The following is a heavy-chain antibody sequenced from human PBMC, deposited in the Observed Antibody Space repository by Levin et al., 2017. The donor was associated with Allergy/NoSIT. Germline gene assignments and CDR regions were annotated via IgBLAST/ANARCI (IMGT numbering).Heavy chain of an antibody. D-gene: IGHD3-9*01. Sequence: AASVKVSCKASGGTFGSYVITWVRQARGQGLEWMGGIIPIYGTVTYAQTFEGRLTITADKSTNTAYMELSSLRSEDTAVYYCARDSRSYDTLTGYAHYYMDVWGKGTTVTISS. CDR3: ARDSRSYDTLTGYAHYYMDV. CDR2: IIPIYGTV. V-gene: IGHV1-69*06. CDR1: GGTFGSYV. J-gene: IGHJ6*03.